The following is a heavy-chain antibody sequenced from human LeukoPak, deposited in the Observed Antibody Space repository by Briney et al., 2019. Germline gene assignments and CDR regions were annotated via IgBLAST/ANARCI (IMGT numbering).Heavy chain of an antibody. Sequence: SETLSLTCAVYGGSFSGYYWSWIRQPPGKGLEWIGEINHSGSTNYNPSLKSRVNISVDTSKNQFSLKLSSVTAADTAVYYCAXVLKRGVDPWGQGTLVTVSS. J-gene: IGHJ5*02. CDR3: AXVLKRGVDP. CDR2: INHSGST. V-gene: IGHV4-34*01. D-gene: IGHD3-10*01. CDR1: GGSFSGYY.